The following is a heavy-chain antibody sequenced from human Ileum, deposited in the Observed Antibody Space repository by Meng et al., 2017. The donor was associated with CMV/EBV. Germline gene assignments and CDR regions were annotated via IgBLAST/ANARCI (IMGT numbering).Heavy chain of an antibody. J-gene: IGHJ5*02. CDR2: INTSGKT. D-gene: IGHD3-16*01. Sequence: QVQLQEPGPGLVKPSETLSLTCTVSGDSISRYFWSWIRQPAGKGLEWIGRINTSGKTTYSPSLKSRVTMSLDTSKNQFSLRLTSVSAADTALYYCARDLIRDDTGSWFDPWGQGTLVTVSS. V-gene: IGHV4-4*07. CDR1: GDSISRYF. CDR3: ARDLIRDDTGSWFDP.